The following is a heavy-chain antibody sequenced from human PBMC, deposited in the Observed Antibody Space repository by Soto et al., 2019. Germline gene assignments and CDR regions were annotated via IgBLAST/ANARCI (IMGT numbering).Heavy chain of an antibody. CDR3: ARDPTAFYDSSGQPSFVY. CDR2: INPSGGST. Sequence: ASVKVSCKASGYTFTSYYMHWVRQAPGQGLEWMGIINPSGGSTSYAQKFQGRVTMTRDTSTSTVYMELSSLRSEDTAVYYCARDPTAFYDSSGQPSFVYWGQGTLVTVSS. CDR1: GYTFTSYY. V-gene: IGHV1-46*01. D-gene: IGHD3-22*01. J-gene: IGHJ4*02.